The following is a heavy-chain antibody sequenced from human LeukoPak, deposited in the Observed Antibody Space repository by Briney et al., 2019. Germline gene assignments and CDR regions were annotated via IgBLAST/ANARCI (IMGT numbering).Heavy chain of an antibody. CDR2: ISYDGSNK. V-gene: IGHV3-30*03. CDR3: AREIVVPGSRWFDP. CDR1: GFTFSSYG. J-gene: IGHJ5*02. D-gene: IGHD2-2*01. Sequence: GGSLRLSCAASGFTFSSYGMHWVRQAPGKGLEWVAVISYDGSNKYYADSVKGRFTISRDNSKNTLYLQMNSLRAEDTAVYYCAREIVVPGSRWFDPWGQGTLVTVSS.